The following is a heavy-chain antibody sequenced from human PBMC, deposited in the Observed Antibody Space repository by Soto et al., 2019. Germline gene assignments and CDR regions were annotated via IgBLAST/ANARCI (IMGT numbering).Heavy chain of an antibody. V-gene: IGHV3-11*06. Sequence: PGGSLRLSCAASGFTFSDHYMSWIRQAPGRGLEWVSYITSSGTYTNYADSVKGRFTISRDNAKNSLYLQMNNLRAEDTAVYYCARELGRIDYWGQGTLVTVSS. CDR3: ARELGRIDY. CDR1: GFTFSDHY. CDR2: ITSSGTYT. J-gene: IGHJ4*02. D-gene: IGHD3-16*01.